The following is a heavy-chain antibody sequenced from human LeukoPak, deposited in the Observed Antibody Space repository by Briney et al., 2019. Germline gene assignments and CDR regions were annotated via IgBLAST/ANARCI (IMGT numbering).Heavy chain of an antibody. D-gene: IGHD3-10*02. J-gene: IGHJ5*02. Sequence: ASLKISCKTSGYAFSDFYIHWVRQAPGQGLEWMGWINPKTGGITYSQKFKGRVTMTRDTSLNTAHMEVTGLTFGDTAVYYCAREWGPNYVQGWFDPWGQGTLVSVSS. V-gene: IGHV1-2*02. CDR1: GYAFSDFY. CDR3: AREWGPNYVQGWFDP. CDR2: INPKTGGI.